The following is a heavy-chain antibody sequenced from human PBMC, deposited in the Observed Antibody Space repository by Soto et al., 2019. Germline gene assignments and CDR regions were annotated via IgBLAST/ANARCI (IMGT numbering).Heavy chain of an antibody. CDR3: AKAGGYMYEGFDI. J-gene: IGHJ3*02. D-gene: IGHD6-13*01. Sequence: VQLLESGGALVQPGGSLRLSCAASGFTFSSYTMTWVRQAPGKGLEWVSGISVTGGRTYYAASVKGRFSISRDASKNTLSLEINSLRGDDTAVYYCAKAGGYMYEGFDIWGQGTMVTVSS. CDR2: ISVTGGRT. V-gene: IGHV3-23*01. CDR1: GFTFSSYT.